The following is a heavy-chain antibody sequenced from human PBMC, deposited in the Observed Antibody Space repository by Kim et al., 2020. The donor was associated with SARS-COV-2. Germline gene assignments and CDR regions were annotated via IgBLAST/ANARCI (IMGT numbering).Heavy chain of an antibody. CDR2: IIPIFGTA. Sequence: SVKVSCKASGGTFSSYAISWVRQAPGQGLEWMGGIIPIFGTANYAQKFQGRVTITADESTSTAYMELSSLSSEDTAVYYCARGRAFCGCDCPTFDYWGQGTLVTVSS. V-gene: IGHV1-69*13. D-gene: IGHD2-21*02. CDR1: GGTFSSYA. J-gene: IGHJ4*02. CDR3: ARGRAFCGCDCPTFDY.